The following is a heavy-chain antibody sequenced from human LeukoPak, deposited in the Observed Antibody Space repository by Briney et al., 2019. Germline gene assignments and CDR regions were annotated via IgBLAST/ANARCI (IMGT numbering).Heavy chain of an antibody. J-gene: IGHJ4*02. V-gene: IGHV4-34*01. CDR2: INHSGST. Sequence: SETLSLTCAVYGGSFSGYYWRWIRQPPGKGLEWIGEINHSGSTNYNPSLKSRVTISVDTSKNQFSLKLSSVTAADTAVYYCARGLWDSGYDSLNADFDYWGQGTLVTVSS. CDR1: GGSFSGYY. D-gene: IGHD5-12*01. CDR3: ARGLWDSGYDSLNADFDY.